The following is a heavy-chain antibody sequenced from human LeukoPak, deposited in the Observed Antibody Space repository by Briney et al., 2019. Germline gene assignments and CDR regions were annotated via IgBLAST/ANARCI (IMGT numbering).Heavy chain of an antibody. Sequence: GGSLRLSCAASGFTFSSYAMSWVRQAPGKGLEWVSAISGSGGSTYYADSVKGRFTISRDNSKNTLYLQMSSLRAEDTALYYCAKLGEPNWFDPWGQGTLVTVSS. CDR3: AKLGEPNWFDP. V-gene: IGHV3-23*01. J-gene: IGHJ5*02. CDR2: ISGSGGST. CDR1: GFTFSSYA. D-gene: IGHD1-14*01.